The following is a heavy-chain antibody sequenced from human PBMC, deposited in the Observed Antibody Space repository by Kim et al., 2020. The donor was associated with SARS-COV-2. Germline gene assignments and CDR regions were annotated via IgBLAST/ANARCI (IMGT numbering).Heavy chain of an antibody. Sequence: KSRVTISVDTSKNQFSLKLSSVTAADTAVYYCARKTGITVIVVDTGWIDPWGQGTPVTVSS. J-gene: IGHJ5*02. D-gene: IGHD3-22*01. CDR3: ARKTGITVIVVDTGWIDP. V-gene: IGHV4-39*07.